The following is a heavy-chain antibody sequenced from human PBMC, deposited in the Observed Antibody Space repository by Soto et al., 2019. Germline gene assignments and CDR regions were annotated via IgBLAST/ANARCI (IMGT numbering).Heavy chain of an antibody. V-gene: IGHV3-23*01. D-gene: IGHD4-17*01. CDR3: AKDSTVTTSLYSYYYGLDV. CDR2: ISGRGGST. CDR1: GFPFSNYA. Sequence: EVQLLESGGGLVQPGGSLRLSCTASGFPFSNYAMSWVRQAPDKGLEWVSAISGRGGSTYYADSVKGRFTISRDNSKNMLFLQMNSLRAEDTALYYCAKDSTVTTSLYSYYYGLDVWGQGTTVTVSS. J-gene: IGHJ6*02.